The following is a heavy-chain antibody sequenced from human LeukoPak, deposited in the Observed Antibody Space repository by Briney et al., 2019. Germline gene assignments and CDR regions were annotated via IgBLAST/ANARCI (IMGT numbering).Heavy chain of an antibody. CDR1: GYTFTGYY. CDR3: TRGGYGGPRVAFDY. J-gene: IGHJ4*02. CDR2: INPNSGGT. V-gene: IGHV1-2*02. Sequence: ASVKVSCKASGYTFTGYYMHWVRQAPGQGLEWMGWINPNSGGTNYAQKFQGRVTMTRDTSISTAYMDLSRLRSDDTAVYYCTRGGYGGPRVAFDYWGQGTLVSVSS. D-gene: IGHD1-1*01.